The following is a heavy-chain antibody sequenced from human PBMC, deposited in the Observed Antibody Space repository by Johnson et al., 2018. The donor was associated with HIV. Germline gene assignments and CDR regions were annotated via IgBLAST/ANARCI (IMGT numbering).Heavy chain of an antibody. V-gene: IGHV3-7*05. J-gene: IGHJ3*02. CDR3: VRGRLLDAFDI. CDR2: INEDGTGK. D-gene: IGHD2-15*01. Sequence: VQLVESGGGVVQPGGSLRLPCAASGFSFSTSYMTWVRQAPGKGLEWVATINEDGTGKNHVDSVKGRFTISRDNSKNTVYLQMNSLRAEDTAMFYCVRGRLLDAFDIWGQGTRVTVSS. CDR1: GFSFSTSY.